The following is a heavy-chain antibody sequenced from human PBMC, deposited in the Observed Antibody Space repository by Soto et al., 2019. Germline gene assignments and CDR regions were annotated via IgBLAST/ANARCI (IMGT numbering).Heavy chain of an antibody. CDR3: AREDDTTGHYSWFDP. J-gene: IGHJ5*02. CDR1: GTTFDSFT. V-gene: IGHV1-69*01. Sequence: QVQLVQSGAEVKKPGSSVKVSCKPSGTTFDSFTFAWVRQAPGQGLEWLGGFVPMFGSARIAQRFRGRVRITADASTGTGYMEMSDLRSDDSAIYYCAREDDTTGHYSWFDPWGPGTLVTVSS. D-gene: IGHD3-9*01. CDR2: FVPMFGSA.